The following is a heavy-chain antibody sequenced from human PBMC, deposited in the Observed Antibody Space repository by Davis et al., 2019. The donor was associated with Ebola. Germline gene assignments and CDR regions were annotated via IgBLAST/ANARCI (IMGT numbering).Heavy chain of an antibody. D-gene: IGHD5-12*01. CDR2: LNPNSGNT. Sequence: AASVKVSCKASGYTFTSYDINWVRQATGQGLEWMGWLNPNSGNTDCPQKFQGRVTMTRDISMGTAYMELSSLTSEDTAVYYCARGRKVARMGSWFDSWGQGTLVTVSS. CDR3: ARGRKVARMGSWFDS. V-gene: IGHV1-8*01. CDR1: GYTFTSYD. J-gene: IGHJ5*01.